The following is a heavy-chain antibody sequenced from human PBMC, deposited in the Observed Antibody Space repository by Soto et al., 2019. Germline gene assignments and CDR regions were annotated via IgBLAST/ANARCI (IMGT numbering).Heavy chain of an antibody. CDR1: GGTFSSYT. J-gene: IGHJ4*02. V-gene: IGHV1-3*01. Sequence: GASVKVSCKASGGTFSSYTISWVRQAPGQGLEWMGWINAGNGNTKYSQKFQGRVTITRDTSASTAYMELSSLRSEDTAVYYCARAVAVAADFDYWGQGTLVTVSS. CDR2: INAGNGNT. CDR3: ARAVAVAADFDY. D-gene: IGHD6-19*01.